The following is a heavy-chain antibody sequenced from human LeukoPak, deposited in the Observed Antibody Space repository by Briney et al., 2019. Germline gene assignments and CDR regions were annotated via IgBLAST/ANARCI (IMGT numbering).Heavy chain of an antibody. CDR3: ARDSRIQLWPGDYYYMDV. V-gene: IGHV1-46*01. CDR1: GGTFSSYA. Sequence: PGASVKVSCKASGGTFSSYAISWVRQAPGQGLEWMGIINPSGGSTSYAQKFQGRVTMTRDTSTSTVYMELSSLRSEDTAVYYCARDSRIQLWPGDYYYMDVWGKGTTVTVSS. D-gene: IGHD5-18*01. J-gene: IGHJ6*03. CDR2: INPSGGST.